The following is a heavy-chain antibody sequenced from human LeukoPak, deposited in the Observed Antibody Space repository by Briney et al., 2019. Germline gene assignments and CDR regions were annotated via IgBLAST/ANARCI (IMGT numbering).Heavy chain of an antibody. CDR1: GGSFSGYY. D-gene: IGHD2-15*01. J-gene: IGHJ6*03. CDR2: INHSGST. CDR3: ARGKAFGYCSGGGCYSVYYYYMDV. Sequence: SETLSLTCAVYGGSFSGYYWSWIRQPPGKGLEWIGEINHSGSTNYNPSLKSRVTISVDTSKNQFSLKLSSVTAADTAVYYCARGKAFGYCSGGGCYSVYYYYMDVWGKGTTVTVSS. V-gene: IGHV4-34*01.